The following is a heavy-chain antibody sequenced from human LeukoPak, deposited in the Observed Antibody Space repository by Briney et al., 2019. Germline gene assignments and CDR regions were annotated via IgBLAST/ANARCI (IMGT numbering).Heavy chain of an antibody. V-gene: IGHV1-3*01. CDR3: ARDPLRPQGYYFDY. J-gene: IGHJ4*02. D-gene: IGHD4-17*01. Sequence: VASVKVSCKASGYTFTSYAMHWVRQAPGQRLEWMGWINAGNGNTKYSQKFQGRVTITRDTSASTAYMELSSLRSEDTAVYYCARDPLRPQGYYFDYWGQGTLVTVSS. CDR2: INAGNGNT. CDR1: GYTFTSYA.